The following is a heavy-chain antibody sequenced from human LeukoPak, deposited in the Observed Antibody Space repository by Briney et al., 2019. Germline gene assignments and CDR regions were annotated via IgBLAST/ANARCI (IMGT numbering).Heavy chain of an antibody. CDR3: ARGRVRFDF. CDR1: GYTFTDND. V-gene: IGHV1-8*01. J-gene: IGHJ4*02. Sequence: ASVKVSCKASGYTFTDNDINWVRQAPGQGLEWVGWMRPTSGNTEYAQKFQGRVTMTRSTPISTAYMELSSLTSEDTAVYYCARGRVRFDFWGQGTLVTVSS. CDR2: MRPTSGNT. D-gene: IGHD3-3*01.